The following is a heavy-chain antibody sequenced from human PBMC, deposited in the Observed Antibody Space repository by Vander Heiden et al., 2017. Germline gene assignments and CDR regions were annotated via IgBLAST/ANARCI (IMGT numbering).Heavy chain of an antibody. J-gene: IGHJ1*01. Sequence: QVQLQESGPGLVEPSQTLSLTCTVSGGSISSGNVFWTWIRQHPGKGLEWIGYIYNRGSTSYNASLKSRVTISVDTSKNQFSIKLSSVTAADTAVYYCARHPGLENWGQGTLVTVSS. D-gene: IGHD6-6*01. CDR1: GGSISSGNVF. CDR2: IYNRGST. CDR3: ARHPGLEN. V-gene: IGHV4-31*03.